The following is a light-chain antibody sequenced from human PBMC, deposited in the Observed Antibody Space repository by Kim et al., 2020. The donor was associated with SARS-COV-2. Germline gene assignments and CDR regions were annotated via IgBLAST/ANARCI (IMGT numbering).Light chain of an antibody. J-gene: IGKJ4*01. CDR1: QSISTN. CDR3: QQSNSTPLT. CDR2: AAS. Sequence: ASVGDRVTITCRASQSISTNLNWYQQKSGKAPKLLIYAASILQGGVPSRFSGSGSGTDFTLTISSLQPEDSATYYCQQSNSTPLTFGGGTKVDIK. V-gene: IGKV1-39*01.